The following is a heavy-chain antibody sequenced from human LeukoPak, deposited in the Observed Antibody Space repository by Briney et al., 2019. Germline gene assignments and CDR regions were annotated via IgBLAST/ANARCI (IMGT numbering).Heavy chain of an antibody. CDR1: GGSISSYY. J-gene: IGHJ4*02. CDR2: FYNSRTS. Sequence: PSETLSLTCTVSGGSISSYYWNWIRQPPGKGLEWIGYFYNSRTSNYNPTLKSRVTISVDTSKNQFSLKLNSVTAADTAVYYCATVDTAMPYYFDYWGQGTLVTVSS. CDR3: ATVDTAMPYYFDY. D-gene: IGHD5-18*01. V-gene: IGHV4-59*01.